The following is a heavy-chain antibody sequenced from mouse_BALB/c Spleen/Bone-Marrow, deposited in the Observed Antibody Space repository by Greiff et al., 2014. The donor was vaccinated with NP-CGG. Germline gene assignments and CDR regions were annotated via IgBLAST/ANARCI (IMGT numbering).Heavy chain of an antibody. Sequence: DVMLVESGGGLVKPGGSLKLSCAASGFAFSSYDMSWVRQTLEKRLEWVAYISGGGGSTYYPDTVKGRFTISRDNAKNTLYLQMTSLKSEDTAMYYCAREGNFQSITTATYAMDYWGQGTSVTVSS. CDR2: ISGGGGST. V-gene: IGHV5-12-1*01. D-gene: IGHD1-2*01. J-gene: IGHJ4*01. CDR3: AREGNFQSITTATYAMDY. CDR1: GFAFSSYD.